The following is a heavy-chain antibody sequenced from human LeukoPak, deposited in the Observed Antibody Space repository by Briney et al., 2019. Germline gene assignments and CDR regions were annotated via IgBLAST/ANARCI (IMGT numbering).Heavy chain of an antibody. V-gene: IGHV3-33*01. J-gene: IGHJ4*02. CDR1: GFTFSSYG. CDR3: ARGYDILTGYLYYFNY. CDR2: IWYDGSNK. D-gene: IGHD3-9*01. Sequence: GGSLRLSCAASGFTFSSYGMHWVRQAPGKGLEWVAVIWYDGSNKYYADSVKGRFTISRDNSKNTLYLQMNSLRAEDTAVYYCARGYDILTGYLYYFNYWGQGTLVTVSS.